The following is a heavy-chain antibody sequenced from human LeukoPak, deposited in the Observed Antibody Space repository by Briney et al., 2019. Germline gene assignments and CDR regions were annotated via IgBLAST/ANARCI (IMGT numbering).Heavy chain of an antibody. J-gene: IGHJ3*02. D-gene: IGHD3-3*01. V-gene: IGHV3-23*01. CDR1: GFTFSSCA. CDR3: TAQPTIFAIWRESDDAFDI. Sequence: PGGSLRLSCAASGFTFSSCAMSWVRQAPGKGLEWVSTIIDSGNSIYYADSAEGRFTISRDNSKNTLYLQMNSLRAGDTAVYYCTAQPTIFAIWRESDDAFDIWGQGTMVTVSS. CDR2: IIDSGNSI.